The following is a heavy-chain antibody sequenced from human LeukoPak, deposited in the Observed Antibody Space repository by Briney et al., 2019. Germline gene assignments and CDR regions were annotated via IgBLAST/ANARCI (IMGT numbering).Heavy chain of an antibody. D-gene: IGHD6-19*01. CDR3: ARGQWLAFDY. J-gene: IGHJ4*02. V-gene: IGHV3-48*03. CDR2: ISSSGSSI. CDR1: GFTFSSYE. Sequence: GGSLRLSCAASGFTFSSYEMNWVRQAPGKGLEWASYISSSGSSIYYAGSVKGRFTISRDNAKNSLYLQMNSLRAEDTAVYYCARGQWLAFDYWGQGTLVTVSS.